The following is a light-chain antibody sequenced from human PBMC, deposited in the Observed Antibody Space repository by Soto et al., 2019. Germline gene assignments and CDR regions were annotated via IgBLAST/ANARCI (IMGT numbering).Light chain of an antibody. J-gene: IGLJ2*01. CDR2: DDD. CDR3: QSYDSRNVV. CDR1: SGNIAANY. V-gene: IGLV6-57*04. Sequence: NFMLTQPHSVSESPGKTVTISCTRSSGNIAANYVQWHQQRPGSAPLTVIYDDDQRPSGVPDRFSGSIVRSSNSASLTISGLKTEDEADYYCQSYDSRNVVFGGGTKVTVL.